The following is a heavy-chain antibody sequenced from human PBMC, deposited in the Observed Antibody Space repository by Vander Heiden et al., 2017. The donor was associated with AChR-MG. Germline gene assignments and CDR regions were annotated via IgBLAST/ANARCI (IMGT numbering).Heavy chain of an antibody. Sequence: QVQLQESGPGLVKPSETLSLPCTVSGGSISSYYWSWIRQPPGKGLEWIGYIYYSGSTNYNPSLKSRVTISVDTSKNQFSLKLSSVTAADTAVYYCAREHYGLGGGLDYWGQGTLVTVSS. D-gene: IGHD1-26*01. V-gene: IGHV4-59*01. CDR3: AREHYGLGGGLDY. CDR1: GGSISSYY. J-gene: IGHJ4*02. CDR2: IYYSGST.